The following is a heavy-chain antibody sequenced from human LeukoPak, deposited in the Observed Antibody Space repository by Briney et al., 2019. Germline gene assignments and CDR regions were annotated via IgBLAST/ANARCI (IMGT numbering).Heavy chain of an antibody. CDR2: ISNDGGGT. CDR1: GIIFNNYG. V-gene: IGHV3-23*01. CDR3: ERGGSGYFAEL. D-gene: IGHD3-22*01. Sequence: GGSLRPSCAAPGIIFNNYGLIWVGQAPGKGRQWVSAISNDGGGTTYADFVKGRFTISRDSSKNTLFLEMRSLRAEDTALYYCERGGSGYFAELWGEGTLGTVSS. J-gene: IGHJ4*02.